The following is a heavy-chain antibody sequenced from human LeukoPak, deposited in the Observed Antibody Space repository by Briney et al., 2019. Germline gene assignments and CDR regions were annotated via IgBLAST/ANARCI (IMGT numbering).Heavy chain of an antibody. CDR2: IIPILGIA. CDR3: ATAELGSDRGDAFDI. D-gene: IGHD7-27*01. CDR1: GGTFSSYA. Sequence: ASVKVSCKASGGTFSSYAISWVRQAPGQGLEWMGRIIPILGIANYAQKFQGRVTITADKSTSTAYMELSSLRSEDTAVYYCATAELGSDRGDAFDIWGQGTMVTVSS. J-gene: IGHJ3*02. V-gene: IGHV1-69*04.